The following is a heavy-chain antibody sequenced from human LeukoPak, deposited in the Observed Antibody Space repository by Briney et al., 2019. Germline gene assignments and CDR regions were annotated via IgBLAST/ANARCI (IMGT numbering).Heavy chain of an antibody. CDR2: ISSSCGTI. J-gene: IGHJ4*02. D-gene: IGHD3-9*01. V-gene: IGHV3-48*01. CDR3: ARDLTLLRYFDWLLEGLDY. CDR1: GFTFRSYN. Sequence: GSLKLSCAASGFTFRSYNMNWVRQAPGKGLQWVSYISSSCGTIYYADSVKGRFTISRDNAKNSLYLQMNSLRAEDTAVYYCARDLTLLRYFDWLLEGLDYWGQGTLVTVSS.